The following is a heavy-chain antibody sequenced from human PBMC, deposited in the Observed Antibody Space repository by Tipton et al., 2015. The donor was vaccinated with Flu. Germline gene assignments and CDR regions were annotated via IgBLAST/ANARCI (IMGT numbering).Heavy chain of an antibody. Sequence: GLVKPSETLSLTCNVSGGSINRYYWSWIRQSVGKGPEWIGRTHTNGNTNYNSTFGSRLTMSLDTSKSQFSMTLTSVTVADTAVYYCARDLRGYSGYTGGDAFDLWGPGIMVTVSS. CDR2: THTNGNT. V-gene: IGHV4-4*07. D-gene: IGHD5-12*01. CDR3: ARDLRGYSGYTGGDAFDL. CDR1: GGSINRYY. J-gene: IGHJ3*01.